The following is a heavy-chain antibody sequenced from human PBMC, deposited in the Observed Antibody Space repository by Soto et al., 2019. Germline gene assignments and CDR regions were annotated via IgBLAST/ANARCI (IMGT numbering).Heavy chain of an antibody. CDR1: GFTFSSYG. CDR3: AQSDYYYYCMDV. CDR2: ISYDGSNK. V-gene: IGHV3-30*18. Sequence: GGSLRLSCAASGFTFSSYGMHWVRQAPGKGLEWVAVISYDGSNKYYADSVKGRFTISRDNSKNTLYLQMNSLRAEDTAVYYCAQSDYYYYCMDVWGQGTTVTVSS. J-gene: IGHJ6*02.